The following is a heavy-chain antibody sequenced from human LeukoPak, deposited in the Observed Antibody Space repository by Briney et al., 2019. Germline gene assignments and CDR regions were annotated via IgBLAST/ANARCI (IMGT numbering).Heavy chain of an antibody. V-gene: IGHV3-21*01. CDR2: ISSSSSYI. Sequence: PGGSLRLSCAASVFTFSSDSMNSVGHALGEGLGWVSSISSSSSYIYYADTVKGRFTISRDNSKNTLYLQMNSLRTEDTALYYCARPSTGYYWGAAFDIWGQGTMVTVSS. CDR1: VFTFSSDS. D-gene: IGHD3-22*01. CDR3: ARPSTGYYWGAAFDI. J-gene: IGHJ3*02.